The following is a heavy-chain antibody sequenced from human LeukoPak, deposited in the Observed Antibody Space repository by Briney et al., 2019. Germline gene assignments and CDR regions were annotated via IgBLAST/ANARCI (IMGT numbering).Heavy chain of an antibody. D-gene: IGHD6-13*01. V-gene: IGHV4-34*01. J-gene: IGHJ4*02. CDR2: INHSGST. CDR3: AKTKGYFRVYDY. Sequence: SETLSLTCAVYGVSFSGYYWSWLRQPPGKGLEWIGEINHSGSTNYIPSLKSRVTISVDTSKNQFSLKLSSVTAADTAVYYCAKTKGYFRVYDYWGQGTLVTVSS. CDR1: GVSFSGYY.